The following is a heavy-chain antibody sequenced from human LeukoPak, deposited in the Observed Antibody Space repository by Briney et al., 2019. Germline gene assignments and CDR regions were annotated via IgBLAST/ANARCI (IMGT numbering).Heavy chain of an antibody. V-gene: IGHV3-23*01. CDR2: ISAGGGGA. Sequence: PGGSLRLSCAASGFAFSSYAMTWVRQALGKGLEWLSSISAGGGGADNANSVMGRFSISRDNSKNTLYLQMNNLRVEDTAVYYCAKAVHSGVYGGYYFDYWGQGTLVTVSS. D-gene: IGHD1-26*01. CDR1: GFAFSSYA. CDR3: AKAVHSGVYGGYYFDY. J-gene: IGHJ4*02.